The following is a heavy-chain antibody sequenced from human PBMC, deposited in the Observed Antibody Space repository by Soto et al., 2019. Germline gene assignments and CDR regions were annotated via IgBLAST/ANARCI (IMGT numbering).Heavy chain of an antibody. CDR2: IYWDDDK. CDR1: GFSLTSSGVG. J-gene: IGHJ5*02. D-gene: IGHD3-22*01. Sequence: QITLKESGPPLVKPTQTLTLTCSFSGFSLTSSGVGVAWIRQPPGKALEWLALIYWDDDKRYGPSLKNRLTITKDTSKTQVVLTVTNMDPVDTATYYCAHTDITMIVAWGQGTLVTVSS. V-gene: IGHV2-5*05. CDR3: AHTDITMIVA.